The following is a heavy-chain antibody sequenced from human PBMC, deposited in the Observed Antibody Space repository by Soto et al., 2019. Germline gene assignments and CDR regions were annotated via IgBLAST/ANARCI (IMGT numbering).Heavy chain of an antibody. Sequence: ASVKVSCKASGYTFTDYVITWVRQAPGHGLEWVGWISPYSADTNYAQKFQGRLTMTADTSTGKAYMELTTLTPDDTAVYFCARDLGTEYSDPWGQGTLVTVSS. CDR3: ARDLGTEYSDP. J-gene: IGHJ5*02. CDR2: ISPYSADT. V-gene: IGHV1-18*01. CDR1: GYTFTDYV. D-gene: IGHD5-12*01.